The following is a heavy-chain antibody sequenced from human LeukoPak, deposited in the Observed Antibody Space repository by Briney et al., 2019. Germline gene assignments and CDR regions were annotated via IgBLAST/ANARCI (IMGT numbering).Heavy chain of an antibody. J-gene: IGHJ4*02. CDR2: IHNDGST. CDR3: ARDRGALSVVTHYFDY. CDR1: GFVVRSNY. V-gene: IGHV3-53*01. D-gene: IGHD4-23*01. Sequence: PGGSLRLSCAAFGFVVRSNYMNWVRQAPGKGLEWVSFIHNDGSTFYADSVKGRFTISKDNSKNTVYLQMNSLRIEDTAVYYCARDRGALSVVTHYFDYWGQGTLVTVSS.